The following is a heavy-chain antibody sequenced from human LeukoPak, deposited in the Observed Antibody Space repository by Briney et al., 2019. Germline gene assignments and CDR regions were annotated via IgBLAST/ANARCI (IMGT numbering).Heavy chain of an antibody. CDR3: ASDYYDSSGYYFDY. D-gene: IGHD3-22*01. CDR2: INHSGST. J-gene: IGHJ4*02. V-gene: IGHV4-34*01. Sequence: PSETLSLTCAVYGGSFSGYYWSWIRQPPGKGLEWIGEINHSGSTNYNPSLKSRVTISVDTSKNQFSLKLSSVTAADTAVYYCASDYYDSSGYYFDYWAREPWSPSPQ. CDR1: GGSFSGYY.